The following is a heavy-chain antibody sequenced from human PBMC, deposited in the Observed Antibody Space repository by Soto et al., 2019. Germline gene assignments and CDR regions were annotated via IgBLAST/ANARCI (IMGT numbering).Heavy chain of an antibody. CDR3: ARVREAAAGDAFDI. D-gene: IGHD6-13*01. V-gene: IGHV4-31*03. CDR1: GGSISSGGYY. J-gene: IGHJ3*02. CDR2: IYYSGST. Sequence: SETLSLTCTVSGGSISSGGYYWSWIRQHPGKGLEWIGYIYYSGSTYYNPSLKSRVTISVDTSKNQFSLKLSSVTAADTAVYYCARVREAAAGDAFDIWGQGTMVTVSS.